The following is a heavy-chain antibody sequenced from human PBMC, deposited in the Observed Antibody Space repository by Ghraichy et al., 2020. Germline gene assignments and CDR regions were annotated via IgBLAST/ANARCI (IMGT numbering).Heavy chain of an antibody. CDR2: IYHSGTT. CDR1: GFSISRNYY. Sequence: SETLSLTCAVSGFSISRNYYWGWIRQPPGKGLEWIGNIYHSGTTYYNPSLKSRVTMSIDTSKNQFSLNLSSVTAADTAVYYCASLNWGHYPPWGQGTLVIVSS. J-gene: IGHJ5*02. CDR3: ASLNWGHYPP. D-gene: IGHD7-27*01. V-gene: IGHV4-38-2*01.